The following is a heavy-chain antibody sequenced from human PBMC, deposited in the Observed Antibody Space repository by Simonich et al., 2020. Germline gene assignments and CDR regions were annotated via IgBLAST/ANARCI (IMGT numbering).Heavy chain of an antibody. CDR1: GGSISSYY. V-gene: IGHV4-59*08. J-gene: IGHJ4*02. Sequence: QVQLQESGPGLVKPSETLSLTCTVSGGSISSYYWSWIRQPPGKGLEWIGYIYYRWSTNYNPSLKSRVTISVDTSKNQFSLKLSSVTAADTAVYYCARLPDYWGQGTLVTVSS. CDR3: ARLPDY. CDR2: IYYRWST.